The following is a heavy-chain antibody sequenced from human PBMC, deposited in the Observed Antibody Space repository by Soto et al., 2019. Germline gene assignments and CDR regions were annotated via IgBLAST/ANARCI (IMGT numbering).Heavy chain of an antibody. CDR1: GFTFSSYA. D-gene: IGHD2-2*01. V-gene: IGHV3-23*01. CDR2: ISGSGGST. Sequence: EVQLLESGGGLVQPGGSPRLSCAASGFTFSSYAMSWVRQAPGKGLEWVSAISGSGGSTYYADSGKGWFTISRDNSNNTLYMQMNSLRAEDTAVYYCAKERDLGYCSSTSCYPDHDAFDIWGQGTMVTVSS. CDR3: AKERDLGYCSSTSCYPDHDAFDI. J-gene: IGHJ3*02.